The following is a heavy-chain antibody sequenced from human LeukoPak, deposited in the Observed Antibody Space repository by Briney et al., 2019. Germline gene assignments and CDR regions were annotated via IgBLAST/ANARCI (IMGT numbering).Heavy chain of an antibody. CDR3: AKDYDSSGYTEYFQH. V-gene: IGHV3-23*01. Sequence: PGGSLRLSCAASGFTFSSYAMSWVRQAPGKGLEWVSAISGSGGSTYYADSVKGRFTISRDNSKNTLYLQMNSLRAEDTAVYYCAKDYDSSGYTEYFQHWGQGTLVTVSS. D-gene: IGHD3-22*01. CDR1: GFTFSSYA. CDR2: ISGSGGST. J-gene: IGHJ1*01.